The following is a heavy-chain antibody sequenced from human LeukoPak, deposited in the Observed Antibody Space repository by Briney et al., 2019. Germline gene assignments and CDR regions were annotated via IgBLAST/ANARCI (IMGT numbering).Heavy chain of an antibody. CDR1: GFTFDDYA. CDR3: AKAPYYDILTGYYSGYFDY. Sequence: GGSPRLSCAASGFTFDDYAMHWVRQAPGKGLEWVSGISWNSGSIGYADSVKGRFTISRDNAKNSLYLQMNSLRAEDTALYYCAKAPYYDILTGYYSGYFDYWGQGTLVTVSS. CDR2: ISWNSGSI. V-gene: IGHV3-9*01. J-gene: IGHJ4*02. D-gene: IGHD3-9*01.